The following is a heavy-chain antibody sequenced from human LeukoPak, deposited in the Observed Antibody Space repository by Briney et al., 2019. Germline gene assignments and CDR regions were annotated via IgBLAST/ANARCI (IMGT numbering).Heavy chain of an antibody. V-gene: IGHV3-74*01. CDR1: GFAFSSYW. D-gene: IGHD1-1*01. Sequence: GGSLRLSCEASGFAFSSYWMHWVRQAPGKGLEWVSRMDPDGRTIDYADSVKGRFTISRDNAKNSLYLQMNSLRAEDTAVYYCARGTTYGAKKPEYFDYWGQGTLVTVSS. CDR3: ARGTTYGAKKPEYFDY. CDR2: MDPDGRTI. J-gene: IGHJ4*02.